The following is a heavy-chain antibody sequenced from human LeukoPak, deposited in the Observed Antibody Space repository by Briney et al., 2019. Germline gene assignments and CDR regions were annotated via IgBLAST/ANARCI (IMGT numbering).Heavy chain of an antibody. V-gene: IGHV4-34*01. Sequence: SETLSLTCAVYGGSISGYYWSWIRQPPGKGLEWIGEINHSGSTNYNPSLKSRVTISVDTSKNQFSLKLSSVTAADTAVYYCATSNCSSTSCYVNFDYWGQGTLVTVSS. CDR3: ATSNCSSTSCYVNFDY. J-gene: IGHJ4*02. CDR2: INHSGST. D-gene: IGHD2-2*01. CDR1: GGSISGYY.